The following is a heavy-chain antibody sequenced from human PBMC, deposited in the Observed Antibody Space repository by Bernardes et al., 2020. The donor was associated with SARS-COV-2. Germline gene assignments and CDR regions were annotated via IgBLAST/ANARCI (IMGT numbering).Heavy chain of an antibody. Sequence: ASVKVSCKASGYTFTSYGISWVRQTPGQGLEWMGWISAYNGNTNYAQKLQGRVTMTTDTSTSTAYMELRSLRSDDTAVYYCARGGSGSYRLWYFDYWGQGTLVTVSS. D-gene: IGHD3-10*01. CDR1: GYTFTSYG. J-gene: IGHJ4*02. CDR3: ARGGSGSYRLWYFDY. CDR2: ISAYNGNT. V-gene: IGHV1-18*04.